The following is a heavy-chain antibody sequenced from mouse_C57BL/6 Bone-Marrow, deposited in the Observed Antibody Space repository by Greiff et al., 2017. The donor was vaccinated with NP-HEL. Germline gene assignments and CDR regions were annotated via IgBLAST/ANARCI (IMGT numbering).Heavy chain of an antibody. CDR3: ARHQDGSSPAWFAY. V-gene: IGHV5-12*01. Sequence: DVMLVESGGGLVQPGGSLKLSCAASGFTFSDYYMYWVRQTPEKRLEWVAYISNGGGSTYYPDTVKGRFTISRDNAKNTLYLQMSRLKSEDTAMYYCARHQDGSSPAWFAYWGQGTLVTVSA. CDR2: ISNGGGST. D-gene: IGHD1-1*01. CDR1: GFTFSDYY. J-gene: IGHJ3*01.